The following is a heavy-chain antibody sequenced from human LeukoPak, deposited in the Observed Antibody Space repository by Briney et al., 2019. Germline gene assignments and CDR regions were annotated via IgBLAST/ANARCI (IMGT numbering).Heavy chain of an antibody. CDR2: IYYSGST. Sequence: SQTLSLTCTVSGGSISSGDYYWSWIRQPPGKGLEWIGYIYYSGSTYYNPSLKSRVTISVDTSKNQFSLKLSSVTAADTAVSYCARHHEDDFWSPWGQGTLVTVSS. J-gene: IGHJ5*02. CDR1: GGSISSGDYY. V-gene: IGHV4-30-4*08. CDR3: ARHHEDDFWSP. D-gene: IGHD3-3*01.